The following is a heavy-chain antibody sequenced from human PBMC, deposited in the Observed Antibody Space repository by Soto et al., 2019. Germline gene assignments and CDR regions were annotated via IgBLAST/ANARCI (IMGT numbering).Heavy chain of an antibody. CDR1: GDSVSSNRSA. CDR3: AKARAGYSSRSYYYYYGMDV. V-gene: IGHV6-1*01. Sequence: SHALSLTCDLSGDSVSSNRSAWYSIIQSPSRGLEWLGRTYYRSKCYNDYAVSVKGRITINPDTSKNQFSLQLNSVTPEDTAVYYCAKARAGYSSRSYYYYYGMDVWGQGTTVTVSS. J-gene: IGHJ6*02. D-gene: IGHD6-13*01. CDR2: TYYRSKCYN.